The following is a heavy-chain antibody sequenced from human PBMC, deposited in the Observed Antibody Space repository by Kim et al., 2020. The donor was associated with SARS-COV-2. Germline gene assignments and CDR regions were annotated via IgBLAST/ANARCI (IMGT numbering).Heavy chain of an antibody. CDR2: ISYDGSNK. D-gene: IGHD3-10*01. Sequence: GGSLRLSCAASGFTFSSYAMHWVRQAPGKGLEWVAVISYDGSNKYYADSVKGRFTISRDNSKNTLYLQMNSLRAEDTAVYYCARTAELLWFGELAFDYY. CDR3: ARTAELLWFGELAFDYY. V-gene: IGHV3-30*04. CDR1: GFTFSSYA. J-gene: IGHJ6*01.